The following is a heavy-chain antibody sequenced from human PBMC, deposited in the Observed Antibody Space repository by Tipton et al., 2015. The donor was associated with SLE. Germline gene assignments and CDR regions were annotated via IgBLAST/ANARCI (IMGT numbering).Heavy chain of an antibody. Sequence: TLSLTCTVSGGSISRPNYYWGWIRQPPGKGLEWIGSIYYSGSTYYNTSLKSRLTLSVDTSKNQFSLKLTSVTAADTAVYYCARKIEAVVKHYFDYWGQGPLVAVSS. J-gene: IGHJ4*02. V-gene: IGHV4-39*07. CDR2: IYYSGST. CDR1: GGSISRPNYY. CDR3: ARKIEAVVKHYFDY.